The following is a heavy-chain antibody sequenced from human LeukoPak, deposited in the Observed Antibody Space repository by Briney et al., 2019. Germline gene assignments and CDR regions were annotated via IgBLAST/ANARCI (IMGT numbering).Heavy chain of an antibody. CDR2: IYYSGST. Sequence: PSETLSLTCTVSGGSISSYYWSWIRQPPGKGLEWIGYIYYSGSTNYNPSLKSRVTISVDTSKNQFSLKLSSVTAAGTAVYYCARDMSLGSSGWFGYWGQGTLVTVSS. V-gene: IGHV4-59*01. D-gene: IGHD6-19*01. CDR3: ARDMSLGSSGWFGY. J-gene: IGHJ4*02. CDR1: GGSISSYY.